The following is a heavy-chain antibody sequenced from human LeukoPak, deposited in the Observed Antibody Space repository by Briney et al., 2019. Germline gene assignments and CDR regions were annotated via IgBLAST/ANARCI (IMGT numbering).Heavy chain of an antibody. V-gene: IGHV3-30-3*01. J-gene: IGHJ4*02. CDR3: ARGLLGATTSYFDY. D-gene: IGHD1-26*01. CDR2: ISYDGSNK. Sequence: GGSLRLSCAASGFTFSSYAMHWVRQAPGKGLEWVAGISYDGSNKYYADSVKGRFTISRDNSKNTLYLQMNSLRAEDTAVYYCARGLLGATTSYFDYWGQGTLVTVSS. CDR1: GFTFSSYA.